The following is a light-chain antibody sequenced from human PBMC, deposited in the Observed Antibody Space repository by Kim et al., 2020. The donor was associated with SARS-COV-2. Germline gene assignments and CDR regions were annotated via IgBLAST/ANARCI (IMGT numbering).Light chain of an antibody. CDR2: TAL. J-gene: IGKJ1*01. V-gene: IGKV3-15*01. CDR1: QILNDN. Sequence: EIVLTRSPATVSVSLGERVTLTCRASQILNDNLAWYQQRPGQAPRLLLKTALIRAPGIPARFSGSGSGTEFTLTITSLQSEDFAIYFCQQYNNWPPWTFGQGTKVDIK. CDR3: QQYNNWPPWT.